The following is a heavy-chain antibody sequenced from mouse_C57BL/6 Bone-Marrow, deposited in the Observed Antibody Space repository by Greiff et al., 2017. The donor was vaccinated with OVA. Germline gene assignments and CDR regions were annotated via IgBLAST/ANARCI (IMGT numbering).Heavy chain of an antibody. CDR3: ARGDGDYFDY. CDR2: IDTGSGTT. V-gene: IGHV1-84*01. J-gene: IGHJ2*01. Sequence: QVQLQQSGPELVKPGASVKISCKASGYTFPDYYINWVKQRPGQGLEWIGWIDTGSGTTKYNEKFKGKATLTVDTSASTAYMQLSSLTSEDSAVYFCARGDGDYFDYWGQGTTLTVSS. D-gene: IGHD3-3*01. CDR1: GYTFPDYY.